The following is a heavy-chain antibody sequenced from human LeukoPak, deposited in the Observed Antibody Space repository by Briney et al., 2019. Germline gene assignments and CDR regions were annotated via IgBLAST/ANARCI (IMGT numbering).Heavy chain of an antibody. CDR1: GFTFSSYA. J-gene: IGHJ4*02. V-gene: IGHV3-23*01. Sequence: GGSLRLSCAASGFTFSSYAMSWVRQAAGKGLEWVSGISGSAGSTYYADSVKGRFTISRDNSKNTLYLQMNSLRAEDTAIYYCAKRPVLYYYDSTPIPFDYWGQGTLVTISS. D-gene: IGHD3-22*01. CDR3: AKRPVLYYYDSTPIPFDY. CDR2: ISGSAGST.